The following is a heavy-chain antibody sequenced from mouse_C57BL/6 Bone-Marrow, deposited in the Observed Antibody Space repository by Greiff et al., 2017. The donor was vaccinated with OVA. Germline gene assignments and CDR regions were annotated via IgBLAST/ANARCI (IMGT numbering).Heavy chain of an antibody. V-gene: IGHV2-6*01. D-gene: IGHD1-1*01. CDR2: IWGVGST. J-gene: IGHJ2*01. Sequence: VKLVESGPGLVAPSQSLSITCTVSGFSLTSYGVDWVRQSPGKGLEWLGVIWGVGSTNYNSALKSRLSISKDNSKSQVFLKMNSLQTDDTAMYYCARYYYGSSYFHPYFDYWGQGTTLTVSS. CDR1: GFSLTSYG. CDR3: ARYYYGSSYFHPYFDY.